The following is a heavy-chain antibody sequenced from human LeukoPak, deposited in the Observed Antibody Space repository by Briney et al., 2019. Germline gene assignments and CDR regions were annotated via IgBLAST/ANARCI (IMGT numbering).Heavy chain of an antibody. V-gene: IGHV3-64D*06. Sequence: GGSLRLSCSAAGFTFSNYAMHWVRQAPGKGLDYVSAISGNGDSTYYVDSVKGRFNTSRDNSKNTLYLQMSSLRAEDTAVFYCGRDFYGMDVWGQGTTVTVSS. CDR1: GFTFSNYA. J-gene: IGHJ6*02. CDR3: GRDFYGMDV. CDR2: ISGNGDST.